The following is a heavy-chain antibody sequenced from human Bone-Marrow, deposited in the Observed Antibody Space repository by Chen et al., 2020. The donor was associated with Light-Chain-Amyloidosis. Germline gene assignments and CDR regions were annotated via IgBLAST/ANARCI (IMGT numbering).Heavy chain of an antibody. V-gene: IGHV4-59*01. Sequence: QVQLQESGPGLVKPSETLSLTCTVSGGPISSYYWSWLRQPPGKGMEWIGHSEHSGGTNYNPSLKSRVTVSVDTSKNQFSLRLNSVSAADTAVYYCARWQGHGFGLDHWGQGTLVTVSS. CDR3: ARWQGHGFGLDH. J-gene: IGHJ5*02. CDR1: GGPISSYY. CDR2: SEHSGGT. D-gene: IGHD2-2*03.